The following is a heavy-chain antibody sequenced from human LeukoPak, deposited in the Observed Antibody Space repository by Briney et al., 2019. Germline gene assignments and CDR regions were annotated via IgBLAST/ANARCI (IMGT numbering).Heavy chain of an antibody. J-gene: IGHJ4*02. D-gene: IGHD3-22*01. CDR2: ISRSGSTI. CDR3: ASRGSGYYQTLDY. CDR1: GFTFSSYE. V-gene: IGHV3-48*03. Sequence: GGSLRLSCAASGFTFSSYEMNWVRQAPGKGLEGVSYISRSGSTIYYADSVKVRFTISRDNAKNSLYLQMNSLRAEDTAVYYCASRGSGYYQTLDYWGQGTLVTVSS.